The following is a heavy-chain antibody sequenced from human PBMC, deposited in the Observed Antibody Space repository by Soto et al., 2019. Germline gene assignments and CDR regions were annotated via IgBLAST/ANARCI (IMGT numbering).Heavy chain of an antibody. V-gene: IGHV3-33*01. CDR2: ILYDGSNK. D-gene: IGHD3-10*01. J-gene: IGHJ6*02. CDR1: GFTFSSYG. Sequence: GGTLRLSCAASGFTFSSYGMHWVRQAPGKGLEWVAVILYDGSNKYYADSVMCRFTISRDNSKNTLYLQMNSLRAEDTAVYYCARDEWFGELSPSHYGMDVWGQGTTVTVSS. CDR3: ARDEWFGELSPSHYGMDV.